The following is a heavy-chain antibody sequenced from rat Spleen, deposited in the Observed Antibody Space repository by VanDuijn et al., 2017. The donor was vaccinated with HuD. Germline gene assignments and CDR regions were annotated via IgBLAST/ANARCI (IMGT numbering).Heavy chain of an antibody. Sequence: EVQLVESGGGQVQPGRSLKLSCVGSGFTFNDYWMTWIRQAPGKGLEWVATISYDGSSTYYRDSVKGRFTTSRDNAKSTLYLQMDSMRSEDTATYYCARHPSNYGWFAYWGQGTLVTVSS. V-gene: IGHV5-29*01. CDR3: ARHPSNYGWFAY. CDR2: ISYDGSST. J-gene: IGHJ3*01. CDR1: GFTFNDYW. D-gene: IGHD1-11*01.